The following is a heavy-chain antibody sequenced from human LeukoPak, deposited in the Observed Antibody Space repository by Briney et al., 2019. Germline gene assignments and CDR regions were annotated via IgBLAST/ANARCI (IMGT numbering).Heavy chain of an antibody. J-gene: IGHJ4*02. D-gene: IGHD5-12*01. V-gene: IGHV3-23*01. CDR2: FSGSRGST. CDR1: GFTFDSYA. CDR3: CGYDPFDY. Sequence: GGSLRLSCVASGFTFDSYAVSWVRQAPGKGLEWVSGFSGSRGSTYYADSVKGRFTISRDNSKNTLYLQMNSLRADDTAVYYCCGYDPFDYWGQGTLVTVSS.